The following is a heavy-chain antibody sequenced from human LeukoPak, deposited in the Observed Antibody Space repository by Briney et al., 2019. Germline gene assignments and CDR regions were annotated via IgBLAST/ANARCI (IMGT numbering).Heavy chain of an antibody. CDR3: ARGGRTSPFDY. CDR1: GFTFSSYW. D-gene: IGHD2-2*01. V-gene: IGHV3-7*01. J-gene: IGHJ4*02. CDR2: IKQDGSEK. Sequence: GGSLRLSWPASGFTFSSYWMSWVRQAPGKGLEWVANIKQDGSEKYYVDSVKGRFTISRDNAKNSLYLQMNSLRAEDTAVYYCARGGRTSPFDYWGQGTLVTVSS.